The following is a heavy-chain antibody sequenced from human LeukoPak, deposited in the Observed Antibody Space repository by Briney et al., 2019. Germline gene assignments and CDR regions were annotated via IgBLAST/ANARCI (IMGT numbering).Heavy chain of an antibody. D-gene: IGHD3-22*01. J-gene: IGHJ4*02. CDR1: EFTFFTYW. Sequence: GGSLRLSCAASEFTFFTYWMTWVRQAPGKGLEWVANIKQDGSEKYYVDSVKGRFTISRDNAKNSLYLQMNSLRAEDTAVYYCAKDAGYYYDSSGYADYWGQGTLVTVSS. CDR3: AKDAGYYYDSSGYADY. CDR2: IKQDGSEK. V-gene: IGHV3-7*01.